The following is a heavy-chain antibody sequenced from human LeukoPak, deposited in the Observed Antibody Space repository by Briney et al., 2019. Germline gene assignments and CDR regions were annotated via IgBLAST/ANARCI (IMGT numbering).Heavy chain of an antibody. Sequence: GGSLRLSCAASGFTFDDYAMHWVRQAPGKGLEWVSGISWNSGSIGYADSVKGRFTISRDNSKNTLYLQMNSLRAEDTAVYYCARGGQEDTMIVVEGFDIWGQGTKVTVSS. J-gene: IGHJ3*02. CDR1: GFTFDDYA. D-gene: IGHD3-22*01. CDR3: ARGGQEDTMIVVEGFDI. V-gene: IGHV3-9*01. CDR2: ISWNSGSI.